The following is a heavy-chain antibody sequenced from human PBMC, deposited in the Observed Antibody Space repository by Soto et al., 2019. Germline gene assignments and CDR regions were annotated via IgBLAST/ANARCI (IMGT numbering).Heavy chain of an antibody. CDR3: ARGGKNRITGAHYDY. D-gene: IGHD1-20*01. CDR1: GYTFTSYG. V-gene: IGHV1-18*01. Sequence: QVQLVQSGAEVKKPGASVKVSCKASGYTFTSYGISGVRQAPVQGLEWMGWISAYNGNTNYAQKLQGRVTMTTDTSTSTGYREVRSLRSDDRAVYYCARGGKNRITGAHYDYWGQGTLVTVSS. CDR2: ISAYNGNT. J-gene: IGHJ4*02.